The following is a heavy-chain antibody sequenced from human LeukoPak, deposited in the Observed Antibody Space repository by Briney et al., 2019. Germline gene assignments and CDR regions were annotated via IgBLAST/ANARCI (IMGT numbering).Heavy chain of an antibody. Sequence: GGSLRLSCAASGFTFSSYVMHWVRQAPGKGLEWVAVIWYDGSNKYYADSVRGRFTISRDNSKNTLDLQMNSLRAEDTAVYYCAKTGSSWYSLEYWGQGILVTVSS. CDR2: IWYDGSNK. V-gene: IGHV3-33*06. CDR1: GFTFSSYV. CDR3: AKTGSSWYSLEY. J-gene: IGHJ4*02. D-gene: IGHD6-13*01.